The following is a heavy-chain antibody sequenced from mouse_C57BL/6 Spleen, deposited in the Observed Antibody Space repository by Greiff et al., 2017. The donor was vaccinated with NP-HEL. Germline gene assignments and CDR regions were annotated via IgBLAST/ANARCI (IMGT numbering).Heavy chain of an antibody. D-gene: IGHD1-1*02. J-gene: IGHJ1*03. CDR3: ARGRVATGYFDV. Sequence: EVQLVESGGGLVKPGGSLKLSCAAPGFTFSSYAISWVRQTPEKRLEWVATISDGGSYTYYPDNVKGRFTISRDNAKNNLYLQMSHLKSEDTAMYYCARGRVATGYFDVWGTGTTVTVSS. CDR1: GFTFSSYA. V-gene: IGHV5-4*01. CDR2: ISDGGSYT.